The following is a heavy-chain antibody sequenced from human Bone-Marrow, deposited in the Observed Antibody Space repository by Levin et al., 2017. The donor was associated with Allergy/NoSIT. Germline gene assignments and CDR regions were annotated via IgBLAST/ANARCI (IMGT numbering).Heavy chain of an antibody. D-gene: IGHD5-12*01. V-gene: IGHV3-15*01. CDR1: GFTFRNAW. J-gene: IGHJ4*02. CDR3: ATDFQFSGRGY. CDR2: IKNRFDGGTT. Sequence: GESLKISCAASGFTFRNAWMSWVRQSPGRGLEWVGRIKNRFDGGTTDYSVFANGRFTISRDDSKDTLYLQMNSLEIEDTAVYFCATDFQFSGRGYWGQGTLVTVSS.